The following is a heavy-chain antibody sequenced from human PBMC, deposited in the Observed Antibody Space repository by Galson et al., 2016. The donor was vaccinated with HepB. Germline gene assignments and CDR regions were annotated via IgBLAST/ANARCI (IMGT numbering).Heavy chain of an antibody. CDR2: IYPGDSDT. J-gene: IGHJ5*02. V-gene: IGHV5-51*01. D-gene: IGHD3-16*02. CDR3: ARVIPSRPAWFDI. Sequence: QSGAEVKEPGESLKISCKGSGYSFTSYWIAWVRQKPGKGLDWMGNIYPGDSDTRYSPSFEGQVTMSADKSINTAHLQWSSLQASDTAIYYWARVIPSRPAWFDIWGQGTLVTVSS. CDR1: GYSFTSYW.